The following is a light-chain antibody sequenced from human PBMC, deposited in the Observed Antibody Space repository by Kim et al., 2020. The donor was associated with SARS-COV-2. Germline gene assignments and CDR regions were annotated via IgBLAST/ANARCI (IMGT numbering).Light chain of an antibody. J-gene: IGKJ2*01. CDR2: DAS. CDR3: QKYNSVPYT. Sequence: SASVGDRVTITGRASQGISNYLAWYQQKPGKVPKLLIHDASTSRSGVPSRFSGSGSGTDFTLTISSLQPEDVATYYCQKYNSVPYTFGQGTKLEI. CDR1: QGISNY. V-gene: IGKV1-27*01.